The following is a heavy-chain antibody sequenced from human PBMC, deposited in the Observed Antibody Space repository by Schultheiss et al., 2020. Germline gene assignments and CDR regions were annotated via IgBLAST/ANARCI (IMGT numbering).Heavy chain of an antibody. CDR1: GYTFTSYD. CDR2: MNPNSGNT. V-gene: IGHV1-8*01. CDR3: ARMKISYGSSGSGFSLGGWINDY. Sequence: ASVKVSCKASGYTFTSYDINWVRQATGQGLEWMGWMNPNSGNTGYAQKFQGRVTMTRNTSISTAYMELSSLRSEDTAVYYCARMKISYGSSGSGFSLGGWINDYWGQGTLVTVSS. D-gene: IGHD6-19*01. J-gene: IGHJ4*02.